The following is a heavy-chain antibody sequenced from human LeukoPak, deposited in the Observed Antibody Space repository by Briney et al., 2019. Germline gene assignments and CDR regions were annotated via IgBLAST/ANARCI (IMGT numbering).Heavy chain of an antibody. D-gene: IGHD3-3*01. V-gene: IGHV3-74*01. Sequence: GGSLRLSCAASGFTFSSYWMHWARQAPGKGLVWVSRINSDGSSTSYADSVKGRFTISRDNAKNTLYLQMNSLRAEDTAVYYCARDNAPNYDFWSGLEGDNWFDPWGQGTLVTVSS. CDR1: GFTFSSYW. CDR3: ARDNAPNYDFWSGLEGDNWFDP. CDR2: INSDGSST. J-gene: IGHJ5*02.